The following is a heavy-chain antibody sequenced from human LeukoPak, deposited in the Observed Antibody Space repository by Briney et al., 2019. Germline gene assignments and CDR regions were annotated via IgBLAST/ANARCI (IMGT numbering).Heavy chain of an antibody. CDR1: GFTVSSNS. V-gene: IGHV3-53*01. D-gene: IGHD2-15*01. CDR2: IYSGGNT. CDR3: ARRAGEYSHPYDY. Sequence: GGSLRLSCTVPGFTVSSNSWSWVRQAPGKGLEWVSFIYSGGNTHHSDSVKGRFTISRDNSKNTLYLQMNSLRAEDTAIYYCARRAGEYSHPYDYWGQGTLVTVSS. J-gene: IGHJ4*02.